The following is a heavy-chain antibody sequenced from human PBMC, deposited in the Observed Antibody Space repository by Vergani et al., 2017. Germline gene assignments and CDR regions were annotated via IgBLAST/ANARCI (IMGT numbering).Heavy chain of an antibody. CDR2: INPGDSDT. CDR3: ARHYDYGGGDY. Sequence: EVQFVQSGAEVKKPGESLKISCKGSGYSFTSYGIGWVRQMPGKGLEWMGLINPGDSDTRYSPSFQGQVTISADNSIRTAYLQWSSLKASDTAMYYCARHYDYGGGDYWSQGSLLTLSS. J-gene: IGHJ4*02. V-gene: IGHV5-51*01. CDR1: GYSFTSYG. D-gene: IGHD4-23*01.